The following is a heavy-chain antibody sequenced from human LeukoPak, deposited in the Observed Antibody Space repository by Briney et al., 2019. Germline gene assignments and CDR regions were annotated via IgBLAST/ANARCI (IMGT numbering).Heavy chain of an antibody. Sequence: AGGSLRLSCTASEFTFSIYTMHWIRQAPGKGLEWVSYISSSGSTIYYADSVKGRFTISRDNAKNSLYLQMNSLRAEDTAVYYCARDPYGDYFDYWGQGTLVTVSS. V-gene: IGHV3-48*04. J-gene: IGHJ4*02. CDR2: ISSSGSTI. CDR1: EFTFSIYT. CDR3: ARDPYGDYFDY. D-gene: IGHD4-17*01.